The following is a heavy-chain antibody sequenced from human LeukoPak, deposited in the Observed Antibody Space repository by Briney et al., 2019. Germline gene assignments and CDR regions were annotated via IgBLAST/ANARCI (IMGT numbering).Heavy chain of an antibody. CDR3: ARLFGHSVYSGDY. D-gene: IGHD5/OR15-5a*01. Sequence: SETLSLTCTVSGGSISGSSYYCGWIRQPPGKGLEWIGSVYSSGSPYYNPSLKSRVTISIDKSKNQFSLKLSSVTAADTAVYYCARLFGHSVYSGDYWGQGTLVTVSS. CDR1: GGSISGSSYY. CDR2: VYSSGSP. V-gene: IGHV4-39*01. J-gene: IGHJ4*02.